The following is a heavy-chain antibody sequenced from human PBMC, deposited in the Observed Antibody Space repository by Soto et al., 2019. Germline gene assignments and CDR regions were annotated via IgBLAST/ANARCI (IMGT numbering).Heavy chain of an antibody. J-gene: IGHJ3*02. CDR2: ISGSGGST. CDR3: AKVGPESIAARPRALNAFDI. CDR1: GFTFSSYA. D-gene: IGHD6-6*01. V-gene: IGHV3-23*01. Sequence: GGSLRLSCAASGFTFSSYAISWVRQAPGKGLEWVSAISGSGGSTYYADSVKGRFTISRDNSKNTLYLQMNSLRAEDTAVYYCAKVGPESIAARPRALNAFDIWGQGTMVTVSS.